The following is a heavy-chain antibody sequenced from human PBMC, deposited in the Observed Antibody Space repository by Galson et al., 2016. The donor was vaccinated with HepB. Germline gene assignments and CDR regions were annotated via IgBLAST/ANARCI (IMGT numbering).Heavy chain of an antibody. V-gene: IGHV1-69*13. Sequence: SVKVSCKASGGTFSSYTISWVRQAPGQGLEWMGGIIPIFGTTNYAQKFQGRVTVTADESTSTAYMELTSLTSEDTAVYYCAQFCSTTSCYEAGYSPGMDVWGQGTTVTVSS. CDR1: GGTFSSYT. CDR2: IIPIFGTT. D-gene: IGHD2-2*01. CDR3: AQFCSTTSCYEAGYSPGMDV. J-gene: IGHJ6*02.